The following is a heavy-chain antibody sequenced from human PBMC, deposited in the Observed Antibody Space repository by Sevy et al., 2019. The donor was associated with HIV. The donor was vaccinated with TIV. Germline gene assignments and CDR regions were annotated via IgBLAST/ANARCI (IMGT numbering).Heavy chain of an antibody. J-gene: IGHJ4*02. V-gene: IGHV1-18*01. CDR3: ARDADCSGHYYLDYFDY. CDR2: ISTNNGET. Sequence: ASVKVSCKASGYTFTNYPIAWVRQAPGQGLEWMGWISTNNGETKYAQKLQGRATMTTDTSTSTVYMELRSLRSDDTAVYYCARDADCSGHYYLDYFDYWGQGTLVTVSS. D-gene: IGHD3-22*01. CDR1: GYTFTNYP.